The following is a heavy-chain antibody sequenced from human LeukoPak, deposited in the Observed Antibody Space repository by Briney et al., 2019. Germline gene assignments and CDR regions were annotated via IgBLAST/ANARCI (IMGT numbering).Heavy chain of an antibody. CDR3: ARVVVVTATHWYFDL. Sequence: GESLRISCEASGYIFPNYWIGWVRQVPGKGLDWMGLIHPGDSDTRYSPSSQGQVTISVDKSITTAYLQWSSLQASDTAIYFCARVVVVTATHWYFDLGGRGSLVTVFS. D-gene: IGHD2-21*02. J-gene: IGHJ2*01. CDR1: GYIFPNYW. V-gene: IGHV5-51*01. CDR2: IHPGDSDT.